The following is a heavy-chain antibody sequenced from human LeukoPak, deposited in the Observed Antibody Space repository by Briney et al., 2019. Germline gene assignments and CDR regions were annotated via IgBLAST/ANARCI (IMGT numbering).Heavy chain of an antibody. CDR1: GFTFSRFG. V-gene: IGHV3-23*01. D-gene: IGHD2-15*01. CDR3: AFLVVFGTVDGTN. J-gene: IGHJ4*02. CDR2: ISDSGGRT. Sequence: GGSLRLSCAVSGFTFSRFGMSWIRQAPGKGLEWVSTISDSGGRTYHADAVKGRFTISRDNSKNTLFLQMNSLRAEDTAVYYCAFLVVFGTVDGTNWGQGTLVTVSS.